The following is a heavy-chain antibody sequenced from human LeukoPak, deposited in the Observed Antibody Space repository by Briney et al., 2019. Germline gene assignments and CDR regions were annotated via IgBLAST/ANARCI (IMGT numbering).Heavy chain of an antibody. CDR2: ISSSSSYT. Sequence: PGGSLRLSCAASGFTFSDYYMSWIRQAPGKGLEWVSYISSSSSYTNFADSVKGRFTISRDNAKNSLYLQMNSLRAEDTAVYYCARSEDGYNSFDYWGQGTLVTVSS. CDR1: GFTFSDYY. V-gene: IGHV3-11*06. J-gene: IGHJ4*02. CDR3: ARSEDGYNSFDY. D-gene: IGHD5-24*01.